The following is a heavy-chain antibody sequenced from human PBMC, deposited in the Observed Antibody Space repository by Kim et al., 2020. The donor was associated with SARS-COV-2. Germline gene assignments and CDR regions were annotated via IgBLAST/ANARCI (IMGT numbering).Heavy chain of an antibody. Sequence: YADYEESRFTVSRDNAKNKVDLQISSLRDDDTAVYYCAISAYSTMFDYWGQGTLVTVSS. J-gene: IGHJ4*01. D-gene: IGHD4-4*01. V-gene: IGHV3-74*01. CDR3: AISAYSTMFDY.